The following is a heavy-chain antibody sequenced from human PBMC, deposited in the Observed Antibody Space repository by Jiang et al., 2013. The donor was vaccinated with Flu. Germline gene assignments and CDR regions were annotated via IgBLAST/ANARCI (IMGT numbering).Heavy chain of an antibody. V-gene: IGHV1-46*01. Sequence: SGYTFTGYYMHWVRQAPGQGLEWMGWINPSGGSTSYAQKFQGRVTMTRDTSTSTVYMELSSLRSEDTAVYYCARGARVAWGWLQSQGDYWGQGTLVTVSS. D-gene: IGHD5-24*01. J-gene: IGHJ4*02. CDR3: ARGARVAWGWLQSQGDY. CDR2: INPSGGST. CDR1: GYTFTGYY.